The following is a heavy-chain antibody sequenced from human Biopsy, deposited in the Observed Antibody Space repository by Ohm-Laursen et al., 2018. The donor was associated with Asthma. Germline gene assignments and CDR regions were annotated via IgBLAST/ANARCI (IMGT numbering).Heavy chain of an antibody. CDR1: GFKFDEYT. D-gene: IGHD3-22*01. CDR2: IYSGGTS. V-gene: IGHV3-53*01. CDR3: ARGDSSNWSHYYFDY. J-gene: IGHJ4*02. Sequence: SLRLSCAASGFKFDEYTMHWVRQAPGKGLEWVSVIYSGGTSHTADSVRGRFTISRDYSKNTLYLQMHSLRAEDTAVHYCARGDSSNWSHYYFDYWGQGTLVTVSS.